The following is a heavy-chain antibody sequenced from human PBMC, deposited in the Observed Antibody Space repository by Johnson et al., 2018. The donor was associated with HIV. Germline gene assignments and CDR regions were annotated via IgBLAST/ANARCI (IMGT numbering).Heavy chain of an antibody. CDR1: GFTFTNAW. CDR2: IKSKTDGGTI. V-gene: IGHV3-15*01. J-gene: IGHJ3*02. Sequence: VQLVESGGGLVKPGGSLRLSCAASGFTFTNAWMSWLRQAPGKGLEWIGRIKSKTDGGTIEYAAPVKGRFTISRDDSKNTLYLQMNSLTTEDTAVYYCASTGSGSDDAFDIWGQGTMVTVSS. D-gene: IGHD3-10*01. CDR3: ASTGSGSDDAFDI.